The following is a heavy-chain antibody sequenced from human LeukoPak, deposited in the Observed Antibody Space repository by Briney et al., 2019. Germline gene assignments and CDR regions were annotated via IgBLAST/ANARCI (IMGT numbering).Heavy chain of an antibody. CDR1: GFNFNDYA. CDR2: ISGGGRGT. CDR3: AKDPNYGGNAYGWLDP. Sequence: PGGSLRLSCAASGFNFNDYAMYWVRRAPGKGLEWVSAISGGGRGTYYADSVKGRFTISRDNSKNTLYLEMNDLRAEDTATYYCAKDPNYGGNAYGWLDPWGQGTLVTVSS. J-gene: IGHJ5*02. D-gene: IGHD4/OR15-4a*01. V-gene: IGHV3-23*01.